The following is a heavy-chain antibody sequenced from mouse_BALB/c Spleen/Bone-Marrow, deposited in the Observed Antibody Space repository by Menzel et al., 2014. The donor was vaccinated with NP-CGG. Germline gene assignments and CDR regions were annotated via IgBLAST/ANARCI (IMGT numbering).Heavy chain of an antibody. V-gene: IGHV1-14*01. J-gene: IGHJ3*01. Sequence: QLAESGPELVKPGASVTMSCKASGYTFTSYVMHWVKQKPGQGLECIGYINPYNDGTKYNEKFKGKATLTSDKSSSTAYMELSSLTSEDSAVYYCAPGDFAYWGQGTLVTVSA. CDR1: GYTFTSYV. CDR3: APGDFAY. CDR2: INPYNDGT.